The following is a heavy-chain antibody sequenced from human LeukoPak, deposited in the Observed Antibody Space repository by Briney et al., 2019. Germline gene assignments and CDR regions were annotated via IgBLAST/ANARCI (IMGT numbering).Heavy chain of an antibody. J-gene: IGHJ3*02. Sequence: PGGSLRLSCAASGFTFSSSAMSWLRQAPGKGLEWVSAISGNGGSTYYADSVRGRFTISRDNSKNTLYLQMNSLSAEDTAVYYCARDPPHDFGRAFDIWGQGTMVTVSS. CDR2: ISGNGGST. CDR3: ARDPPHDFGRAFDI. V-gene: IGHV3-23*01. CDR1: GFTFSSSA. D-gene: IGHD3-3*01.